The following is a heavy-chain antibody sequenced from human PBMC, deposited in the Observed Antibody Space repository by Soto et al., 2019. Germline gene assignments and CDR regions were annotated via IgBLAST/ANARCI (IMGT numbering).Heavy chain of an antibody. D-gene: IGHD3-10*01. CDR1: GGSISSTSW. CDR3: ARKWFGQPHKFDY. V-gene: IGHV4-4*02. CDR2: IHHDGSS. J-gene: IGHJ4*02. Sequence: QVQLQESGPGLVKPSGTLSLTCAVSGGSISSTSWWSWVRQPPGKGLEWIGEIHHDGSSNYNPSLMSRVIISVDKSKNQCSLKVRSVTAADTAVYYCARKWFGQPHKFDYWGQGALVTVSS.